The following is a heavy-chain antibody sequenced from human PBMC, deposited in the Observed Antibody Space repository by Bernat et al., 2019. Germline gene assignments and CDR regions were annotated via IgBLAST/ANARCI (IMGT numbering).Heavy chain of an antibody. V-gene: IGHV3-21*01. CDR2: ISSSSSYI. J-gene: IGHJ6*02. CDR1: GFIFSSYS. CDR3: GGYDLLVGTINYCYGMDV. D-gene: IGHD3/OR15-3a*01. Sequence: EVQLVESGGGLVKPGGSLRLSCAASGFIFSSYSMNWVRQAPGKWLEWVSSISSSSSYIYYADSVKGGLTISSDNAKNSLYLQINSLRAEDTAVYYCGGYDLLVGTINYCYGMDVWGQGTMVTVSS.